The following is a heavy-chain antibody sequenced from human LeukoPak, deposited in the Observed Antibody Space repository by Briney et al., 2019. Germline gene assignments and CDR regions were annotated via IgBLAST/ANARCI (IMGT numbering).Heavy chain of an antibody. CDR3: ARERELLRGGAFDF. D-gene: IGHD1-26*01. J-gene: IGHJ3*01. Sequence: PSETLSLTCAVYGGSFSGYYWSWIRQPPGKGLEWIGEINHSGSTNYNPSLKSRVTISVDTSKNQFSLKLSSVTAADTALYYCARERELLRGGAFDFWGQGTMVTVSS. V-gene: IGHV4-34*01. CDR1: GGSFSGYY. CDR2: INHSGST.